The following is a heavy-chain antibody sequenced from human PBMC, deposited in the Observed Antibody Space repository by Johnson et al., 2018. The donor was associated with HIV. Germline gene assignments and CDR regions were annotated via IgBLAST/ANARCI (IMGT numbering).Heavy chain of an antibody. V-gene: IGHV3-20*04. CDR3: ARRTDYYGI. D-gene: IGHD3-10*01. Sequence: VQLVESGGGVVRPGGSLRLSCTASGFTFVDYGMSWVRHAPGTGPAWVSGIHRNGGSTGYADSVTGRFTISSDNAKNSLYLQKNSLRAEDTALYYCARRTDYYGIWGQGTMVTVSS. CDR2: IHRNGGST. CDR1: GFTFVDYG. J-gene: IGHJ3*02.